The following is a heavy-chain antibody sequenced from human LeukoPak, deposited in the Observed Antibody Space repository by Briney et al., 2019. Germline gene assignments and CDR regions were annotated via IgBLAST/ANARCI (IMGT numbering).Heavy chain of an antibody. CDR1: GGSISSYY. CDR2: IYYSGST. D-gene: IGHD5-24*01. V-gene: IGHV4-39*07. J-gene: IGHJ3*02. Sequence: PSETLSLTCTVSGGSISSYYWGWIRQPPGKGLEWIGSIYYSGSTYYNPSLKSRVTISVDTSKNQFSLKLSSVTAADTAVYYCARDGRDGFTIRDAFDIWGQGTMVTVSS. CDR3: ARDGRDGFTIRDAFDI.